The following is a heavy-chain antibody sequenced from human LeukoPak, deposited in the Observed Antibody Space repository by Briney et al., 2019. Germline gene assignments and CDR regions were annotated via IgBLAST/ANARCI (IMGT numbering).Heavy chain of an antibody. V-gene: IGHV4-39*02. CDR3: ARLTARNDVFDI. Sequence: PSETLSLTCNVSGGSISNSFYYWGWIRQPPGKGLEWLGIIYYSGSAYYKPSLKSRLNLSLDTSKNHFSLKVKSVTAADTAVYYCARLTARNDVFDIWGQGTMVTVSS. J-gene: IGHJ3*02. CDR1: GGSISNSFYY. D-gene: IGHD1-14*01. CDR2: IYYSGSA.